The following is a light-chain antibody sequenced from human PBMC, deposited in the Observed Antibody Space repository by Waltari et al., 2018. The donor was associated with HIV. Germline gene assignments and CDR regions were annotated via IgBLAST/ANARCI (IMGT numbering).Light chain of an antibody. Sequence: QSALTQPASVSGSPGQSITTPCTATSSAVGSHHLVPWYQHPPARAPKPIIYVVIKRPSGVSHRFSGSRSGNTASLTISGLQAENEADYYCCSFADTNTWVFGGGTKLTVL. CDR1: SSAVGSHHL. CDR2: VVI. J-gene: IGLJ3*02. V-gene: IGLV2-23*02. CDR3: CSFADTNTWV.